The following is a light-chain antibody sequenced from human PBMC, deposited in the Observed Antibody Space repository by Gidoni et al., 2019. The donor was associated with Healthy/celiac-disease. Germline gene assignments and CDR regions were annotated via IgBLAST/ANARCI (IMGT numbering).Light chain of an antibody. CDR3: QQYNNWPPLYT. J-gene: IGKJ2*01. Sequence: EIVMTQSTATLSVSPGERATLSCRASQSVSSNLAWYQQNPGQAPRLLLYGASTRAPGIPARFSGSGSWTEFTLTISSLQSEDFAVYYCQQYNNWPPLYTFGQGTKLEIK. CDR2: GAS. CDR1: QSVSSN. V-gene: IGKV3-15*01.